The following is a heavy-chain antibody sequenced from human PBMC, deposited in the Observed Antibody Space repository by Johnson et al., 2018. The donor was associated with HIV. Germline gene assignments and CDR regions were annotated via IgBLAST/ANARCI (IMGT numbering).Heavy chain of an antibody. J-gene: IGHJ3*02. CDR1: GFTFSNFA. Sequence: VQLVESGGGVVQPGRSLRLSCAASGFTFSNFAMGWVRQAPGKGLEWVSVIYSGGSTYYADSVKGRFTISRDNSKNTLYLQMNSLRAEDTALYYCAKLSDNDGFDIWGQGTMVAVSS. CDR3: AKLSDNDGFDI. CDR2: IYSGGST. D-gene: IGHD6-25*01. V-gene: IGHV3-66*01.